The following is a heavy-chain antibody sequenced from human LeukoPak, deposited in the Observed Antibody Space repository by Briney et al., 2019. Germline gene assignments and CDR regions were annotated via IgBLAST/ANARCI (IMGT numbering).Heavy chain of an antibody. J-gene: IGHJ4*02. CDR1: GFTFSGDR. D-gene: IGHD4-17*01. V-gene: IGHV3-7*05. CDR2: MKQDRSEK. CDR3: ARVGDYGDYHDY. Sequence: GGTLRLSCAVSGFTFSGDRMSWVRQGTGKGREGGANMKQDRSEKEYVDSGKGRFTISRDNAKNSLYLQINRLRADDTAVYYCARVGDYGDYHDYWGQGNLVTVSS.